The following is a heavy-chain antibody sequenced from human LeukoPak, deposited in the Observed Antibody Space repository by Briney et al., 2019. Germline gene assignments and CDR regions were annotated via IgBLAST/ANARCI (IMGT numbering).Heavy chain of an antibody. V-gene: IGHV4-61*02. D-gene: IGHD6-19*01. J-gene: IGHJ4*02. CDR1: GGSISSSSYY. CDR2: IYTSGST. Sequence: SETLSLTCTVSGGSISSSSYYWSWIRQPAGKGLEWIGRIYTSGSTNYNPSLKSRVTISVDTSKNQFSLKLSSVTAADTAVYYCARSTDLYSSGWYFDYWGQGTLVTVSS. CDR3: ARSTDLYSSGWYFDY.